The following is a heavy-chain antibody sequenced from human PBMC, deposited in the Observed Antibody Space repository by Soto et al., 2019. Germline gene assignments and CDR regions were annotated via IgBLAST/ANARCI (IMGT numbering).Heavy chain of an antibody. J-gene: IGHJ5*02. CDR3: ARDIGGHTAMVTTWFDH. D-gene: IGHD5-18*01. CDR2: INSDGSST. Sequence: XGALKLSCSASGFTFSSYWMHWVRQAPGKGLVWVSRINSDGSSTSYADSVKGRFTISRDNAKNTLYLQMNSLRAEDTAVYYCARDIGGHTAMVTTWFDHWGQGTLATVSS. CDR1: GFTFSSYW. V-gene: IGHV3-74*01.